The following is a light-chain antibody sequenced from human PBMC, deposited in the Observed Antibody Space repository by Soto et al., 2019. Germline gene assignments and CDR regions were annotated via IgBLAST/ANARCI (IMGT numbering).Light chain of an antibody. V-gene: IGLV2-23*03. CDR1: SSDVGSYNL. CDR2: EGI. Sequence: QSALTQPASVSVSPGQSITISCTGTSSDVGSYNLVSWYQHHPGKAPKLIIYEGIKRPSGVSHRYSGSKSGNTASLTISGLQAEDEADYYCCSYAGSSTFVVFGGGTKLTVL. J-gene: IGLJ2*01. CDR3: CSYAGSSTFVV.